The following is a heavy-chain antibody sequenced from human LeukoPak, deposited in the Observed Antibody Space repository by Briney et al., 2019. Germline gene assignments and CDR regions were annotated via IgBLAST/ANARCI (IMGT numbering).Heavy chain of an antibody. CDR3: ARVTVGATYYYYGMDV. CDR1: GYTXTGYY. CDR2: INPNSGGT. V-gene: IGHV1-2*02. J-gene: IGHJ6*02. D-gene: IGHD1-26*01. Sequence: GASVKVSCKASGYTXTGYYMHWVRQAPGQGLEWMGWINPNSGGTNYAQKFQGRVTMTRDTSISTAYMELSRPRSDDTAVYYCARVTVGATYYYYGMDVWGQGTTVTVSS.